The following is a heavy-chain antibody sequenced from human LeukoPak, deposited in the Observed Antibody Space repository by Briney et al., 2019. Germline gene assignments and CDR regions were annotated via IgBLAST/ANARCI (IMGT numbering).Heavy chain of an antibody. CDR3: ANEYSKGDI. CDR2: ISGSGGNT. D-gene: IGHD4-11*01. Sequence: GGSLRLSCAASGFISPNYVMGWVRQAPGKGLEWVSAISGSGGNTYYADSVKGRFTISRDNSKNTLYLQMNSLRAEDAAVYYCANEYSKGDIWGQGTMVTVSS. CDR1: GFISPNYV. V-gene: IGHV3-23*01. J-gene: IGHJ3*02.